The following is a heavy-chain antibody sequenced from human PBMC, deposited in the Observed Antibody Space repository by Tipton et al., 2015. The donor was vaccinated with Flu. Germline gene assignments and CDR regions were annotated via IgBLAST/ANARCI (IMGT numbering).Heavy chain of an antibody. Sequence: QLVQSGAAVKKPGASVKVSCQASGYSFTGHYMHWVRQAPGQGLEWMGWINPSSGDTVYAQNFQGRVTMTRDTSISTGYMELKSLESDDTAVYYCARELGEFDYWGQGTLVTVSS. J-gene: IGHJ4*02. V-gene: IGHV1-2*02. CDR3: ARELGEFDY. CDR2: INPSSGDT. CDR1: GYSFTGHY. D-gene: IGHD3-16*01.